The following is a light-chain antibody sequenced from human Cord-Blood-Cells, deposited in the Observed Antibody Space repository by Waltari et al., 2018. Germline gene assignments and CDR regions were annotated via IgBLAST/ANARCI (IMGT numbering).Light chain of an antibody. CDR2: KDS. Sequence: SYELTQPPSVSVSPGQTARTTCSGDALPKQYAYWYQQKPGQAPVLVMSKDSERPTGIHERFSGSSSGTTGTLTISGVQAEDEADYYCQSADSSGTYVFGTGTKVTVL. CDR3: QSADSSGTYV. V-gene: IGLV3-25*03. J-gene: IGLJ1*01. CDR1: ALPKQY.